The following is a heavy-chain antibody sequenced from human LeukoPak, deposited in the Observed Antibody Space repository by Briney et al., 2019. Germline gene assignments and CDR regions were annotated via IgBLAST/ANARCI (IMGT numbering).Heavy chain of an antibody. CDR3: ARAKVTSATTTLGY. D-gene: IGHD5-12*01. V-gene: IGHV3-48*04. CDR2: ISSSSSTI. Sequence: PGGSLRLSCAASGFTFSSYSMNWVRQAPGKGLEWVSYISSSSSTIYYADSVKGRFTISRDNAKNSLYLQMNSLRAEDTAVYYCARAKVTSATTTLGYWGQGTLVTVSS. CDR1: GFTFSSYS. J-gene: IGHJ4*02.